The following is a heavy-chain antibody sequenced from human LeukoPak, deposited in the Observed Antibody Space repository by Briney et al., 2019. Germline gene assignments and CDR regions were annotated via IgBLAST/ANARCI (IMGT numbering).Heavy chain of an antibody. CDR2: ISHDGSNK. D-gene: IGHD3-16*01. CDR3: AKVRWGSDNALDS. J-gene: IGHJ4*02. CDR1: GFPFSDYG. Sequence: GGSLRLSCEDSGFPFSDYGIYWVPQAPGKGLEWVAVISHDGSNKYYADSVKGRITISRDNSMNTLYLQMNSLRAEDTAVYYCAKVRWGSDNALDSWGQGTLVTGSS. V-gene: IGHV3-30*18.